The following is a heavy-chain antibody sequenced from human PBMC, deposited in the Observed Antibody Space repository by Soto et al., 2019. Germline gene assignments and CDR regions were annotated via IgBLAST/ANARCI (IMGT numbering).Heavy chain of an antibody. Sequence: QITLKESGPTLVKPTQTLTLTCTISGFSLSTRGVGVGWIRQPPGKALEWLALVYWDDDKRYSPSLKSRLTITKDSSKNQVVLTMTNMDPVDPATYYCVRLLWFGELTWGQGTLVTVSS. CDR3: VRLLWFGELT. CDR2: VYWDDDK. D-gene: IGHD3-10*01. CDR1: GFSLSTRGVG. V-gene: IGHV2-5*02. J-gene: IGHJ4*02.